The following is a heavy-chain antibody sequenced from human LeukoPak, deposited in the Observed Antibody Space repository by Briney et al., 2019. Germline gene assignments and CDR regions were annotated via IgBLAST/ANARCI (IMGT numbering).Heavy chain of an antibody. J-gene: IGHJ6*03. CDR3: ARGRSDYAKYYYYYYYMDV. D-gene: IGHD5-12*01. Sequence: PSETLSLTCAVYGGSFSGYYWSWIRQPPGKGLEWIGEINHSGSTNYNPSLKSRVTKSVDTSKNQFSLKLSSVTAADTAVYYCARGRSDYAKYYYYYYYMDVWGKGTTVTVSS. CDR1: GGSFSGYY. V-gene: IGHV4-34*01. CDR2: INHSGST.